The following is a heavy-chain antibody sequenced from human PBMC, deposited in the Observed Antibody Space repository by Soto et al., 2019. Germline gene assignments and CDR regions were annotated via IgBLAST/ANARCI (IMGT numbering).Heavy chain of an antibody. V-gene: IGHV4-30-2*01. CDR1: DDSISRGGHS. J-gene: IGHJ5*02. D-gene: IGHD1-7*01. CDR2: IYHTGST. CDR3: AIGPWNYGDNWFDP. Sequence: QLQLQESDSGLVKPSQTLSLTCTVSDDSISRGGHSWSWIRQPPGKGLEWIGYIYHTGSTHYNPSLNTRVTISVDTSKNQFSLRLTSVTAADTAVYYCAIGPWNYGDNWFDPWGQGTLVTVSS.